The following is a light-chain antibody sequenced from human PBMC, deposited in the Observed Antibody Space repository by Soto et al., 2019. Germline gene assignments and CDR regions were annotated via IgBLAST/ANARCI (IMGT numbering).Light chain of an antibody. CDR3: QQYNSYSVA. CDR2: RAS. V-gene: IGKV1-5*03. CDR1: QTIGSW. J-gene: IGKJ1*01. Sequence: DVQVTQPNSTLSVSVGDRVTLTCRASQTIGSWLAWYQQKPGKAPKLLIYRASTLKSGVPSRFSGSGSGTEFTPTISSLQPDDFATYYCQQYNSYSVAFGQGTKVDIK.